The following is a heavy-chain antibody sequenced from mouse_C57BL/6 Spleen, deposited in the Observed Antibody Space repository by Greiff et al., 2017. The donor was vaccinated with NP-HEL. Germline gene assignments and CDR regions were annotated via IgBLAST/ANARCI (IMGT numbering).Heavy chain of an antibody. V-gene: IGHV5-17*01. Sequence: DVQLVESGGGLVKPGGSLKLSCAASGFTFSDYGMHWVRQAPEKGLEWVAYISSGSSTIYYADTVKGRFTISRDNAKNTLFLQMTSLRSEDTAMYYCARPDGYLFAYWGQGTLVTVSA. CDR1: GFTFSDYG. D-gene: IGHD2-3*01. CDR3: ARPDGYLFAY. CDR2: ISSGSSTI. J-gene: IGHJ3*01.